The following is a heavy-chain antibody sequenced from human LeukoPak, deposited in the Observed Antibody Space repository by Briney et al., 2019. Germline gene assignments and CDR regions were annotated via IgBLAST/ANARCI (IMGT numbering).Heavy chain of an antibody. CDR2: INHSGYT. CDR3: TRMTTGHDY. D-gene: IGHD4-17*01. J-gene: IGHJ4*02. CDR1: GVSFDDYY. Sequence: SETLSLTCAVSGVSFDDYYWAWVRQTPGKGLEWIGEINHSGYTNDSPSLKSRVTLSIDTSRKQYSLNLRSVTVADAGIYYCTRMTTGHDYWGQGTLVTVSS. V-gene: IGHV4-34*01.